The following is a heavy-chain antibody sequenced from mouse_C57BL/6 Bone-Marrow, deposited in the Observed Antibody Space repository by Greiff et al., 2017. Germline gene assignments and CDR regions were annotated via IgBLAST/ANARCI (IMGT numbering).Heavy chain of an antibody. CDR2: INPYNGGT. CDR3: ARRYYYFDY. CDR1: GYTFTDYY. V-gene: IGHV1-19*01. D-gene: IGHD1-1*01. Sequence: EVQLVESGPVLVKPGASVKMSCKASGYTFTDYYMNWVKQSHGKSLEWIGVINPYNGGTSYNQKFKGKATLTVDKSSSTAYMELNSLTSEDSAVYYCARRYYYFDYWGQGTTLTVSS. J-gene: IGHJ2*01.